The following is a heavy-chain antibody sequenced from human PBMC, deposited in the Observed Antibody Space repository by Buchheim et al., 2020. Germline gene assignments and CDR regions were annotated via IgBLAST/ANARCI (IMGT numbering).Heavy chain of an antibody. V-gene: IGHV3-30*18. CDR3: AKATGTMVNWFDP. J-gene: IGHJ5*02. D-gene: IGHD1-1*01. Sequence: QVQLVESGGGVVQPGRSLRLSCAASGFTFSSYGMHWVRQAPGKGLEWVAVISYDGSNKYYADSVKGRFTISRDNSKNTLYLPMNSLRAEDTAVYYCAKATGTMVNWFDPWGQGTL. CDR2: ISYDGSNK. CDR1: GFTFSSYG.